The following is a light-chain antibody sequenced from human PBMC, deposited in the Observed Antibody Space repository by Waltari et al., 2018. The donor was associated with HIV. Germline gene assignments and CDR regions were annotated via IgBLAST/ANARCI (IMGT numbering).Light chain of an antibody. Sequence: DIQMTQSPATLSASVGDRVTITCRASPKINRWLAWYQQRPGKPPKLLIYQACSMERGVPSRLSGSGSGTLFTLTINSLQPADFATYYCQQFHAYPVTFGGGTKVESK. CDR3: QQFHAYPVT. CDR1: PKINRW. CDR2: QAC. J-gene: IGKJ4*01. V-gene: IGKV1-5*01.